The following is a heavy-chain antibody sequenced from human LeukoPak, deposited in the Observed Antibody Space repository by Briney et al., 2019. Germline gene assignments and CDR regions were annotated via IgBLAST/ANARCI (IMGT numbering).Heavy chain of an antibody. CDR1: GGSISSGSYY. J-gene: IGHJ5*02. CDR3: ARGRIVVVVAAPRNNWFDP. Sequence: SETLSLTCTVSGGSISSGSYYWSWIRQPAGKGLEWIGRIYTSGSTNYNPSLKSRVTISVDTSKNQFSLKLSSVTAADTAVYYCARGRIVVVVAAPRNNWFDPWGQGTLVTVSS. D-gene: IGHD2-15*01. V-gene: IGHV4-61*02. CDR2: IYTSGST.